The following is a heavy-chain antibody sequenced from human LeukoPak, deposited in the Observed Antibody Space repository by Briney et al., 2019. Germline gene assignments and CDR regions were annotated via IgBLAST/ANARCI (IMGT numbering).Heavy chain of an antibody. CDR3: ARDSITLVRGVMGY. D-gene: IGHD3-10*01. J-gene: IGHJ4*02. CDR1: GGTFSGYA. V-gene: IGHV1-69*05. CDR2: IIPIFGTA. Sequence: GASVKVSCTASGGTFSGYAISWVRQAPGQGLEWMGGIIPIFGTANYAQKFQGRVTMTRDTSTSTVYMELTSLRSEDTAVYYCARDSITLVRGVMGYWGQGTLVTVSS.